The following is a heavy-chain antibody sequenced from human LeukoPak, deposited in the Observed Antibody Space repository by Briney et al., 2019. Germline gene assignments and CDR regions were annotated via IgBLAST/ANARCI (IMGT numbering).Heavy chain of an antibody. CDR3: ARVFSSSWFDAFDI. V-gene: IGHV1-2*02. CDR2: INPNSGGT. J-gene: IGHJ3*02. D-gene: IGHD6-13*01. Sequence: ASVKVSCTASGYTFTGYYMHWVRQAPGQGLEWMGWINPNSGGTNYVQVSQGRVTMTRDTSISTAYMELSRLRSDDTAVYYCARVFSSSWFDAFDIWGQGTMVTVSS. CDR1: GYTFTGYY.